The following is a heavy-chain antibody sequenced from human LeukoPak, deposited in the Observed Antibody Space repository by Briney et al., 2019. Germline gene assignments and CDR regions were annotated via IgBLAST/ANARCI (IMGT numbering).Heavy chain of an antibody. CDR1: RYTFTRCY. CDR3: ARSPPYSGSYPDTYFDY. CDR2: INPNSGST. Sequence: GAPVKVSYKPSRYTFTRCYMHWVRQAPGQGLEWMGWINPNSGSTNYAQKFQGRVTMTRDMSISTAYMELSRLRSDDTAVYYCARSPPYSGSYPDTYFDYWGQGTLVTVSS. V-gene: IGHV1-2*02. D-gene: IGHD1-26*01. J-gene: IGHJ4*02.